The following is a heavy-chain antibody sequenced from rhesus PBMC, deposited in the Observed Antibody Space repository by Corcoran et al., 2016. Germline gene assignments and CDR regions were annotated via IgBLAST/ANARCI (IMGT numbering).Heavy chain of an antibody. CDR3: ARMNTVYWYFDL. D-gene: IGHD4-23*01. V-gene: IGHV4-122*02. CDR2: ITDNGRT. CDR1: GGSISSGYYY. J-gene: IGHJ2*01. Sequence: QVQLQESGPGLVKPSETLSLTCAVSGGSISSGYYYWSWIRQPPGKGLKWIGYITDNGRTTYYPSLKSRVTSSRDTSKNQFSLKLSSVTAADTAVYYCARMNTVYWYFDLWGPGTPITISS.